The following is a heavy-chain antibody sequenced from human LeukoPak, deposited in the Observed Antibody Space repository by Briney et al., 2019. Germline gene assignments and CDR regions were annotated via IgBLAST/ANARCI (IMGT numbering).Heavy chain of an antibody. CDR1: GVSISSYY. V-gene: IGHV4-4*07. J-gene: IGHJ4*02. CDR2: IYTSGST. CDR3: ARSALAVAGVTWVTLPAVL. D-gene: IGHD6-19*01. Sequence: SETLSLKCTVSGVSISSYYWIWLRQPAGKGREGLGHIYTSGSTNYNPSLKSRITMSVVTFKNHFSQKLSSVTAADTAVYYCARSALAVAGVTWVTLPAVLWGQGTLVTVSS.